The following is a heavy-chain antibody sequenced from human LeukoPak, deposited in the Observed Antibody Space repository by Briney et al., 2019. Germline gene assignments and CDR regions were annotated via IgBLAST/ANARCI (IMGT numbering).Heavy chain of an antibody. CDR2: ISWYSSIL. CDR1: VFTFGYYA. CDR3: AKDSGPGYCSSTSCYLEAEYFQR. Sequence: QPGRSLRLSFAAHVFTFGYYARESVPQARAWGVGWDSAISWYSSILGDADTVKGRFTISRDNAKNSLYLQVDSLRAEGAALYYCAKDSGPGYCSSTSCYLEAEYFQRWGQGTLVTVSS. D-gene: IGHD2-2*01. J-gene: IGHJ1*01. V-gene: IGHV3-9*01.